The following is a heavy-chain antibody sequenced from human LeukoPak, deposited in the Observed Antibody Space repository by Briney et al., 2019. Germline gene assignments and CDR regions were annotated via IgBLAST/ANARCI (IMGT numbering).Heavy chain of an antibody. J-gene: IGHJ6*02. Sequence: GGSLRLSCAASGFTFSSYSMNWVRQAPGKGLEWVSSISSSSSYIYYADSVKGRFTISRDNAKNSLYLQMNSLRAEDTAVYYCARGLLWLGENSMDVWGQGTTVTVSS. V-gene: IGHV3-21*01. D-gene: IGHD3-10*01. CDR1: GFTFSSYS. CDR3: ARGLLWLGENSMDV. CDR2: ISSSSSYI.